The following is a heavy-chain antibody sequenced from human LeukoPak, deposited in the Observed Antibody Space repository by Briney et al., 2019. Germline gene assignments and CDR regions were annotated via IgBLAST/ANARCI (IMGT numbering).Heavy chain of an antibody. V-gene: IGHV4-39*01. CDR1: GGSISSSSYY. CDR3: ARITYYDILTGSLNGNYFDY. CDR2: IYYSGST. J-gene: IGHJ4*02. Sequence: SETLSLTCTVSGGSISSSSYYWGWIRQPPGTGLEWIGSIYYSGSTYYNPSLKSRVTISVDTSKNQFSLKLSSVTAADTAVYYCARITYYDILTGSLNGNYFDYWGQGTLVTVSS. D-gene: IGHD3-9*01.